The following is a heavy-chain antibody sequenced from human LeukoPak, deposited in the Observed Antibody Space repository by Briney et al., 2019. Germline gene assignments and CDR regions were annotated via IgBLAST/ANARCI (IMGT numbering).Heavy chain of an antibody. CDR3: AKGYYDILTGFDY. Sequence: GGSLRLPCAASGFTFSSYAMSWVRQAPGKGLEWASAISGSGGSTYYADSVKGRFTISRDNSKNTLYLQMNSLRAEDTAVYYCAKGYYDILTGFDYWGQGTLVTVSS. CDR1: GFTFSSYA. D-gene: IGHD3-9*01. V-gene: IGHV3-23*01. CDR2: ISGSGGST. J-gene: IGHJ4*02.